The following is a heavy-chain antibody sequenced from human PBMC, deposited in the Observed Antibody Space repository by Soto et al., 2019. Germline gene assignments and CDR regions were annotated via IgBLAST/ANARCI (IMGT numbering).Heavy chain of an antibody. Sequence: GGSLRLSCAASGFTFSNAWMNWVRQAPGKGLEWVGRIKSKTDGGTTDYAAPVKGRFTISRDDSKNTLYLQMNSLKTEDTAVYYCTTDGNDLHRAHVLDYWGQGTLVTVSS. CDR1: GFTFSNAW. CDR3: TTDGNDLHRAHVLDY. CDR2: IKSKTDGGTT. V-gene: IGHV3-15*07. D-gene: IGHD1-26*01. J-gene: IGHJ4*02.